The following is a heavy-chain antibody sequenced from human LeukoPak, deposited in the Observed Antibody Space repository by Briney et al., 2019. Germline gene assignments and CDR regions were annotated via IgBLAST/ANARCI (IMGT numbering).Heavy chain of an antibody. D-gene: IGHD2-21*01. J-gene: IGHJ4*02. CDR3: ARGVAGGFDY. CDR2: ISPNSGAT. Sequence: WMGRISPNSGATIYAQKFQGRVTMTRDTSISTAYMELSSLKSDDTAVYYCARGVAGGFDYWGQGTLVTVSS. V-gene: IGHV1-2*06.